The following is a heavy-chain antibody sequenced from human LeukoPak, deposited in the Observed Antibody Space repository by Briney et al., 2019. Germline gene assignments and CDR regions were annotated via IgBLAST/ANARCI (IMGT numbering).Heavy chain of an antibody. Sequence: SVKVSCKASGFTFTSSAMQWVRQARAQRLEWIGWIVVGSGNTNYAQKFQERVTITRDMSTSTAYMELSSLRSEDTAVYYCARRGGDSSGNFDYWGQGTLVTVSS. CDR1: GFTFTSSA. CDR2: IVVGSGNT. D-gene: IGHD3-22*01. CDR3: ARRGGDSSGNFDY. V-gene: IGHV1-58*02. J-gene: IGHJ4*02.